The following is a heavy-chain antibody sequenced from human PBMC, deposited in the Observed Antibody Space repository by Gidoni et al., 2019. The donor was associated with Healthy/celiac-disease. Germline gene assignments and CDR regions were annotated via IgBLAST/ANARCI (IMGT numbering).Heavy chain of an antibody. D-gene: IGHD3-10*01. J-gene: IGHJ5*02. Sequence: EVQLLESGGGLVQPGGSLRLSCAASGFTFSSYAMSWVRQAPGKGLEWVSAISGSGGSTYYADSVKGRFTISRDNSKNTLYLQMNSLRAEDTAVYYCAKDEVALLWFGESGWFDPWGQGTLVTVSS. CDR1: GFTFSSYA. V-gene: IGHV3-23*01. CDR3: AKDEVALLWFGESGWFDP. CDR2: ISGSGGST.